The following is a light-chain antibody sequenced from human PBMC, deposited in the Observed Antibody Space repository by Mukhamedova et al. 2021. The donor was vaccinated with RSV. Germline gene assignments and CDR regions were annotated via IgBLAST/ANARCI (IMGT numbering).Light chain of an antibody. Sequence: WYQRRVHGQAPKLLLYTASRLDSGVPSRFSGSGSGTEFTLTIVGLQPEDFATYYCQQYFTTLPITFGGGTRVEIK. V-gene: IGKV1-NL1*01. J-gene: IGKJ4*01. CDR2: TAS. CDR3: QQYFTTLPIT.